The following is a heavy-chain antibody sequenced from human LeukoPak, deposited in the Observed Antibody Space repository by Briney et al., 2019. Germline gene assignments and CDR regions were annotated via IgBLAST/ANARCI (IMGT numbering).Heavy chain of an antibody. CDR1: GGSIRSYY. CDR2: IYYSGTT. V-gene: IGHV4-59*08. CDR3: ARGYSNGWNYFDY. J-gene: IGHJ4*02. D-gene: IGHD6-19*01. Sequence: PSETLSLTCTVSGGSIRSYYWSWIRQPPGKGLEWIGYIYYSGTTNYNPSLKSRVTISVDTSKNQFSLKLTSVTAADTAVYYCARGYSNGWNYFDYWGQGTLSPSPQ.